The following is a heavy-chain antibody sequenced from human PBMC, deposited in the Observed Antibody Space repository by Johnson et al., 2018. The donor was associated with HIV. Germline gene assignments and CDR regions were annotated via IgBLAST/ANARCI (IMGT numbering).Heavy chain of an antibody. J-gene: IGHJ3*02. V-gene: IGHV3-30*14. CDR1: EFTFSSYA. Sequence: QVQLVESGGGVVQPGRSLRLSCAASEFTFSSYAFHWVRQAPGKGLEWVALISSDGSNKYYADSVKGRFTISRENAKKSLYLQMNSLRAEDTAVYYCARDRVWFGELYAFDIWGQGTMVTVSS. CDR2: ISSDGSNK. CDR3: ARDRVWFGELYAFDI. D-gene: IGHD3-10*01.